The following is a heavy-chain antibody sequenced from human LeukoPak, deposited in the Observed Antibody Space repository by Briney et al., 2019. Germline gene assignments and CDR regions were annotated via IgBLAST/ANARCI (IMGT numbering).Heavy chain of an antibody. CDR2: IIPILGTA. V-gene: IGHV1-69*13. CDR1: GGTFSSYA. J-gene: IGHJ6*03. D-gene: IGHD6-19*01. CDR3: ARASDGYSSGWESYYYMDV. Sequence: ASVKVSCKASGGTFSSYAISWVRQAPGQGLEWMGGIIPILGTANYAQKFQGRVTITADESTSTAYMELSSLRSEDTAVYYCARASDGYSSGWESYYYMDVWGKGTTVTVSS.